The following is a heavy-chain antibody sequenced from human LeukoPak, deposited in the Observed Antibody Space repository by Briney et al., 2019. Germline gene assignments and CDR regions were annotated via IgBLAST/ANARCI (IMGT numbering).Heavy chain of an antibody. CDR3: ARVVRLYYFDY. V-gene: IGHV4-31*03. CDR2: IYYSGST. CDR1: GGSISSGGYY. D-gene: IGHD4-23*01. Sequence: SETLSLTYTVSGGSISSGGYYWSWIRQHPGKGLEWIGYIYYSGSTYYNPSLKSRVTISVDTSKNQFSLKLSSVTAADTAVYYCARVVRLYYFDYWGQGTLVTVSS. J-gene: IGHJ4*02.